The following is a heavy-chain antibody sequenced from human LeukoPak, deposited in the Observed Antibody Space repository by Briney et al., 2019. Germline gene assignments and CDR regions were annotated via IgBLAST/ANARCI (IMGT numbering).Heavy chain of an antibody. CDR1: GYTFTSYA. J-gene: IGHJ6*03. CDR2: INTNTGNP. D-gene: IGHD3-10*01. Sequence: GASVKVSCKASGYTFTSYAMNWMRQAPGQGLEWMGWINTNTGNPTYAQGFTGRFVFSLDTSVSTAYLQISSLKAEDTAVYYCARDRVATMVRGVIKYYYYYMDVWGKGTTVTVSS. CDR3: ARDRVATMVRGVIKYYYYYMDV. V-gene: IGHV7-4-1*02.